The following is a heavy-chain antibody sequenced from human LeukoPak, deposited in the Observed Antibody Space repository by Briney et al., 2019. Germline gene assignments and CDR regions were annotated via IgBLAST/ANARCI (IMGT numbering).Heavy chain of an antibody. CDR3: ARGVGYYGSGTYSHFDY. CDR2: IYSGGNT. V-gene: IGHV3-66*01. D-gene: IGHD3-10*01. CDR1: GFTVSSNY. J-gene: IGHJ4*02. Sequence: GGSLRLSCAASGFTVSSNYMNWVRQAPGKGLEWVSVIYSGGNTYYADSVKGRFTISRDNSKNTLYLQMNSLRAEDTAVYFCARGVGYYGSGTYSHFDYWGQGTLVTVSS.